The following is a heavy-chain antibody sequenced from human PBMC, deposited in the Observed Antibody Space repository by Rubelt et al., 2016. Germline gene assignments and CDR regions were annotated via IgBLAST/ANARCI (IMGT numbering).Heavy chain of an antibody. CDR2: INHSGST. Sequence: QVQLQQWGAGLLKPSETLSLTCAVYGGSFSGYYWSWIRQPPGKGLEWIGEINHSGSTNYNPSLKGRCTISVDTSKNQFSLKLSSVTASETAVYYCARGRGWYGKYYFDYWGQGTLVTVSS. J-gene: IGHJ4*02. V-gene: IGHV4-34*01. CDR1: GGSFSGYY. CDR3: ARGRGWYGKYYFDY. D-gene: IGHD6-19*01.